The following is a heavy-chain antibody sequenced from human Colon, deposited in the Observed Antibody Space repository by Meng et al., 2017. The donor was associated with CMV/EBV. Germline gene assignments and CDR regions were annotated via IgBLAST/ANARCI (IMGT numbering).Heavy chain of an antibody. Sequence: GESLKISCAASGFTVSSNYMSWVRQAPGKGLEWVSVIYSGGSTYYADSVKGRFTISRDNSKNTLYLQMNSLRAEDTAVYYCARTRYCSSTSCWWFDPWGQGTLVTVSS. CDR1: GFTVSSNY. CDR3: ARTRYCSSTSCWWFDP. J-gene: IGHJ5*02. V-gene: IGHV3-53*01. CDR2: IYSGGST. D-gene: IGHD2-2*01.